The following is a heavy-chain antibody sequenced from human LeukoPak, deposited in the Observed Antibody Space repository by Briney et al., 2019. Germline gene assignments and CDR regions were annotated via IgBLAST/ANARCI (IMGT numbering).Heavy chain of an antibody. CDR2: IRSDSTII. CDR1: GFAFSTYS. D-gene: IGHD2-15*01. J-gene: IGHJ4*02. Sequence: GGSLRLSCAASGFAFSTYSMDWLRQAPGKGLEWVSYIRSDSTIIHYADSVKGRFTMSRDNGKNSLYPQMNSLRPEDTAVYYCARNGALGDCSGGSCPLDYWGQGTLVSVSS. CDR3: ARNGALGDCSGGSCPLDY. V-gene: IGHV3-48*01.